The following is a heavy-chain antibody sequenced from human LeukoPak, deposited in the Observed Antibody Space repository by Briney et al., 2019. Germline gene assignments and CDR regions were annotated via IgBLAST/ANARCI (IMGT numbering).Heavy chain of an antibody. Sequence: PGGSLRLSCAASRVSFSGYDMNWVRPAPGEGLELVSSISGSGGSTYYAASVKGRFTISRDYSKNTLYRQMISLRAEDTAVYYCAKDGYNYLDYCGQGTLVTVSS. J-gene: IGHJ4*02. CDR2: ISGSGGST. CDR3: AKDGYNYLDY. V-gene: IGHV3-23*01. D-gene: IGHD5-24*01. CDR1: RVSFSGYD.